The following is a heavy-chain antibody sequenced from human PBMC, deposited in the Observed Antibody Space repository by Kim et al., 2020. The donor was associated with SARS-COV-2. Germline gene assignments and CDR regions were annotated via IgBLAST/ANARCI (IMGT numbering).Heavy chain of an antibody. CDR1: GFTFRSYW. CDR3: ARDGILSYTSSWDY. J-gene: IGHJ4*02. D-gene: IGHD6-13*01. CDR2: IKEDGSVK. Sequence: GGSLRLSCGVYGFTFRSYWMSWVRQAPGKGLEWVANIKEDGSVKQYVDSVKGRFTISRDNARNSLYLQMNSLRADDTAVYYCARDGILSYTSSWDYWGPGSLVPVSS. V-gene: IGHV3-7*03.